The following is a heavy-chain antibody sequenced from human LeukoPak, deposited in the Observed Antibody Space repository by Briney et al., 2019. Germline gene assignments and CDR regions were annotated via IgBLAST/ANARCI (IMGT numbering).Heavy chain of an antibody. V-gene: IGHV4-34*01. Sequence: PSGTLSLTCAVYGGSFSGYYWSWIRQPPGKGLEWIGEINHSGSTNYNPSLKSRVTISVDTSKNQFSLKLSSVTAADTAVYYCARRRDSSGYYYGLGYWGQGTLVTVSS. CDR3: ARRRDSSGYYYGLGY. CDR1: GGSFSGYY. J-gene: IGHJ4*02. D-gene: IGHD3-22*01. CDR2: INHSGST.